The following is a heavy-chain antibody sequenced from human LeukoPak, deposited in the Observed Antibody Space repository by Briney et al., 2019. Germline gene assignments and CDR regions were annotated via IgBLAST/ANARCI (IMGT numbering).Heavy chain of an antibody. D-gene: IGHD3-10*01. V-gene: IGHV1-2*02. CDR3: TVWFGELTH. CDR2: ISPNSGGT. J-gene: IGHJ4*02. CDR1: GYTFTDYN. Sequence: GASVKASCKASGYTFTDYNIHWVRQAPGQGLEWMGWISPNSGGTNYAQKFQGRVTMTTDTSITTAYMERSRLRSDDTAMYYCTVWFGELTHWGQGTLVTVSS.